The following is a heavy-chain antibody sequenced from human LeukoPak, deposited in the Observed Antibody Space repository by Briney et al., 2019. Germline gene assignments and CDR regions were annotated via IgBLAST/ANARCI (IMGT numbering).Heavy chain of an antibody. V-gene: IGHV3-48*01. CDR3: ARVNPRRGFGELLRPRKGWFDS. J-gene: IGHJ5*01. D-gene: IGHD3-10*01. CDR2: ISSSSSTI. Sequence: GGSLRLSCAASGFTFSSYRMNWVRQAPGKGLEWVPYISSSSSTIYYADSVKGRFTISRDNAKNSLYLQMNSLRAEDTAVYYCARVNPRRGFGELLRPRKGWFDSWGQGTLVTVSS. CDR1: GFTFSSYR.